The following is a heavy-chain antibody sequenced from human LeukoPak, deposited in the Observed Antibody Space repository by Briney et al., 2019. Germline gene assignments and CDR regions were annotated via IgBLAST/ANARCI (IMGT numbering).Heavy chain of an antibody. J-gene: IGHJ3*02. V-gene: IGHV3-7*01. CDR1: GFTFGIFW. CDR3: ATNYDSSGYFPGGAFDI. D-gene: IGHD3-22*01. Sequence: GSLRLSCGASGFTFGIFWMSWVRQAPGRGLQWVASMKGDGSLIHYVDSVKGRFTISRDNARNSLYLQLDSLRAEDTAVYYCATNYDSSGYFPGGAFDIWGQGTMVTVSS. CDR2: MKGDGSLI.